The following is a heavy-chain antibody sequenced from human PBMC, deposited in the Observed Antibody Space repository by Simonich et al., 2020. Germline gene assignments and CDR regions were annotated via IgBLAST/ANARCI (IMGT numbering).Heavy chain of an antibody. J-gene: IGHJ5*02. CDR3: AKDSSLVGATDWFDP. D-gene: IGHD1-26*01. CDR2: ISGRGGST. V-gene: IGHV3-23*01. Sequence: EVQLLESGGGLVQPGGSLRLSCAASGFTFSSYAMSWVRQARWKGVVVVPVISGRGGSTYYADSVKGRFTISRDNSKNTLYLQMNSLRAEDTAVYYCAKDSSLVGATDWFDPWGQGTLVTVSS. CDR1: GFTFSSYA.